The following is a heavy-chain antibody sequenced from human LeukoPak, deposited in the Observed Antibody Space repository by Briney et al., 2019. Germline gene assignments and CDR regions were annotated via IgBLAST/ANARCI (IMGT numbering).Heavy chain of an antibody. Sequence: ASMKVSCKASGYTFSSCGISWVRQAPGQGLEWMGWISAYNGNTNYGQKFQGRVTMTTDTSTSTAYMELRSLRSDDTAVYYCARGPAGYSSSRYDYWGQGSLVTVSS. V-gene: IGHV1-18*01. CDR1: GYTFSSCG. CDR3: ARGPAGYSSSRYDY. J-gene: IGHJ4*02. CDR2: ISAYNGNT. D-gene: IGHD6-13*01.